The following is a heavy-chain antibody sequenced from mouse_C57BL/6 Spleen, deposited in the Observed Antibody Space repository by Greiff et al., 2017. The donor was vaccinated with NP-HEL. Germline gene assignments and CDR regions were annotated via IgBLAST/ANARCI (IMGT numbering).Heavy chain of an antibody. CDR1: GYTFTSYG. D-gene: IGHD1-1*01. J-gene: IGHJ4*01. V-gene: IGHV1-81*01. CDR2: IYPRSSNT. CDR3: AKPNTAVVARDYAMDY. Sequence: VQLQQSGAELARPGASVKLSCKASGYTFTSYGISWVKQSTGQGLEWIGEIYPRSSNTYYNQKFKGKATLTADKSSSTAYMELRSLTSEDSAIYFWAKPNTAVVARDYAMDYWGQGTSVTVSS.